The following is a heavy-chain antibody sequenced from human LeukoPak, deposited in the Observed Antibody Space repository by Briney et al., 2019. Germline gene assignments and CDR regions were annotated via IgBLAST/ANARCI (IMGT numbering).Heavy chain of an antibody. CDR3: AKDESGYYYDSSGPGY. J-gene: IGHJ4*02. Sequence: PGGSLRLSCAASGFTFSSYAMSWVRQAPGKGLEWVSAISGSGGSTYYADSVKGRFTISRDNSKNTLYLQMNSLRAEDTAVYYCAKDESGYYYDSSGPGYWGQRTLVTVSS. CDR2: ISGSGGST. CDR1: GFTFSSYA. D-gene: IGHD3-22*01. V-gene: IGHV3-23*01.